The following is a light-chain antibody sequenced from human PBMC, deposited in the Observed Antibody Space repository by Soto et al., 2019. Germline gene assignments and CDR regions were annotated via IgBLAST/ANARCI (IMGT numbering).Light chain of an antibody. CDR1: QSVSSSF. J-gene: IGKJ4*01. CDR3: QQYGSSRLT. CDR2: GAS. V-gene: IGKV3-20*01. Sequence: EIVLTQSPGTLSFSPGERATLSCRASQSVSSSFLTWYQQKPGQAPRLLIYGASSRATGIPDRFSGSGSGTDFTLTISRLEHEDFAVYYCQQYGSSRLTFGGGTKVDIK.